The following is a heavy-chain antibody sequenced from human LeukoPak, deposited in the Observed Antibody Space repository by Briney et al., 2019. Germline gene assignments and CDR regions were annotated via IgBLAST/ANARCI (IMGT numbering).Heavy chain of an antibody. V-gene: IGHV3-7*01. CDR1: GFTFGDYS. J-gene: IGHJ4*02. CDR3: ARDPRYFDWLLEPYYFDY. Sequence: GGSLRLSCTASGFTFGDYSMNWVRQAPGKGLEWVANIKQDGSEKYYVDFVKGRFTISRDNAKNSLYLQMNSLRAEDTAVYYCARDPRYFDWLLEPYYFDYWGQGTLVTVSS. CDR2: IKQDGSEK. D-gene: IGHD3-9*01.